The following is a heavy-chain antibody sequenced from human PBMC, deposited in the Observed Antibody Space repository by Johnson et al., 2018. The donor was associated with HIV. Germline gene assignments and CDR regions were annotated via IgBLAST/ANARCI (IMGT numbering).Heavy chain of an antibody. J-gene: IGHJ3*01. D-gene: IGHD3/OR15-3a*01. Sequence: QVQLVESGGGVVQPGRSLRLSCAASGFAFSNYGMHWVRQAPGKGLEWVAVISFDGSHKYYTDSVKGLSTISRDNSNNTLYLHMNSLRPDDTGVYYCAKDKFMFLDNPVDAFGVWGQGTMVTFSS. CDR2: ISFDGSHK. CDR3: AKDKFMFLDNPVDAFGV. CDR1: GFAFSNYG. V-gene: IGHV3-30*18.